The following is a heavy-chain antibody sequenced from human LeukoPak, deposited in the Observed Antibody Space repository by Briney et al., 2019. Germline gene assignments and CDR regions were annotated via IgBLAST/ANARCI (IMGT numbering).Heavy chain of an antibody. Sequence: PGGSLRLSCAASGFTFSSYWMSWVRQAPGKGLEWVSAISGSGGSTYYADSVKGRFTISRDNSKNTLYLQMNSLRAEDTAVYYCAKDSMIVVLPSIDYWGQGTLVTVSS. CDR3: AKDSMIVVLPSIDY. CDR1: GFTFSSYW. J-gene: IGHJ4*02. CDR2: ISGSGGST. V-gene: IGHV3-23*01. D-gene: IGHD3-22*01.